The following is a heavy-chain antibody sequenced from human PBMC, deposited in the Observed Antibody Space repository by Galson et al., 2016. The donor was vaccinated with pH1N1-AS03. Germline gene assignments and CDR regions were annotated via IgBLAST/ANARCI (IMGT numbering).Heavy chain of an antibody. J-gene: IGHJ4*02. D-gene: IGHD6-6*01. CDR3: AKATYSSSYLFADY. CDR2: ISGSGGRT. CDR1: AFTFSSYA. V-gene: IGHV3-23*01. Sequence: SLRLSCAASAFTFSSYAMSWVRQAPGKGPEWVSTISGSGGRTYYADSVKGRFTISRDNSKNTLYVQMNSLRAEDTAVYYCAKATYSSSYLFADYWGQGTLVTVSS.